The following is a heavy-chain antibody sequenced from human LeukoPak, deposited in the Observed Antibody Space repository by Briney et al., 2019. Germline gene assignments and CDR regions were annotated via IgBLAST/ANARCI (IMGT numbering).Heavy chain of an antibody. D-gene: IGHD1-26*01. CDR3: AKASGSYGYYHYYYMDV. CDR1: GFTFSSYA. CDR2: ISGSGGST. J-gene: IGHJ6*03. V-gene: IGHV3-23*01. Sequence: GGSLRLSCATSGFTFSSYALNWVRQAPGKGLEWVSIISGSGGSTYYADSVKGRFTISRDFSNNTLYLQMHSLRAEDTAVHYCAKASGSYGYYHYYYMDVWGKGTKVTVSS.